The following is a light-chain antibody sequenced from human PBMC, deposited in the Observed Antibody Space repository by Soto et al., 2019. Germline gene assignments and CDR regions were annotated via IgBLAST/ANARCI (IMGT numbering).Light chain of an antibody. CDR1: SSDIGGYNY. J-gene: IGLJ2*01. CDR3: SSYSSINTPDV. CDR2: DVS. V-gene: IGLV2-14*01. Sequence: QSALTQPASVSGSPGQSITISCTGTSSDIGGYNYISWYQQHPGKAPKLMLYDVSNRPSGVSNRFSGSKSGNTASLTISGLQAEDEADYYCSSYSSINTPDVFGGGTKLTVL.